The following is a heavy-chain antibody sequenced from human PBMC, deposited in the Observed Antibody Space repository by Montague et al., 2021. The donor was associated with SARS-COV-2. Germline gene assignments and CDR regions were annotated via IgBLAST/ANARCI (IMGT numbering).Heavy chain of an antibody. V-gene: IGHV4-4*07. J-gene: IGHJ4*02. CDR2: MHFTGKT. Sequence: SETLSLTCSVSGDSITNHYWSWIRQPAGKGLEWIGRMHFTGKTNFSPFFSSRLTMSADTSKNQFSLKLTSATAADTAIYFCARDRLDFGAGRQGTIDFWGQGTLVTVSS. D-gene: IGHD3-10*01. CDR1: GDSITNHY. CDR3: ARDRLDFGAGRQGTIDF.